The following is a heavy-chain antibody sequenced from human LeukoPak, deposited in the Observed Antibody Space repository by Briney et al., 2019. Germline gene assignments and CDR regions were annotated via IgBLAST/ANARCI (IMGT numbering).Heavy chain of an antibody. V-gene: IGHV3-23*01. J-gene: IGHJ3*02. CDR2: ISGSGGST. CDR3: AEGPTVTRSDAFDI. Sequence: AGGSLRLSCAASGFTFSSYAMSWVRQAPGKGLQWVSAISGSGGSTYYADSVKGRFTISRDNSKNTLYLQMNSLRAEDTAVYYCAEGPTVTRSDAFDIWGQGTMVTVSS. CDR1: GFTFSSYA. D-gene: IGHD4-17*01.